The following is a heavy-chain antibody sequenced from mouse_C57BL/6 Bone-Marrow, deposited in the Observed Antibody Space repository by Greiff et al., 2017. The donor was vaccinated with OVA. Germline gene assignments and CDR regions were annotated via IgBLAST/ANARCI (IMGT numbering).Heavy chain of an antibody. J-gene: IGHJ1*03. Sequence: DVMLVESGGGLVKPGGSLKLSCAASGFTFSDYGMHWVRQAPEKGLEWVAYISSGSSTIYYADTVQGRFTISRDNAKNTLFLQLTSLRSEDTAMDYCARGGIYYYGLDVWGTGTTVTVSS. CDR1: GFTFSDYG. CDR2: ISSGSSTI. D-gene: IGHD1-1*01. CDR3: ARGGIYYYGLDV. V-gene: IGHV5-17*01.